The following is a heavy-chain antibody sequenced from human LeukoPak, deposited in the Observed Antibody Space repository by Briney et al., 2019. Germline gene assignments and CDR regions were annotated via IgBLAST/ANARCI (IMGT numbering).Heavy chain of an antibody. CDR2: ISWNSGSI. V-gene: IGHV3-9*01. Sequence: GGSLRLSCAASGFTFDDYAMHWVRQAPGKGLEWVSGISWNSGSIGYADSVKGRFTISRDNAKNSLYLQINSLRAEDTALYYCAHEDYWGQGTLVTVSS. CDR3: AHEDY. CDR1: GFTFDDYA. J-gene: IGHJ4*02.